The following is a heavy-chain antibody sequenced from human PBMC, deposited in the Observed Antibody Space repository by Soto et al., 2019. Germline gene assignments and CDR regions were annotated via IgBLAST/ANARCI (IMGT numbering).Heavy chain of an antibody. Sequence: PGESLKISFRTSGYRFTSYLISWVRQMPVKGLEWMGIIFPSDSDTRYSPSFQGQVTISADRSTSTVFLQWASLKASDNAVYFCARKDKSRYFNWFDPWGQGTLVTVSS. CDR3: ARKDKSRYFNWFDP. V-gene: IGHV5-51*01. J-gene: IGHJ5*02. CDR2: IFPSDSDT. CDR1: GYRFTSYL. D-gene: IGHD3-16*02.